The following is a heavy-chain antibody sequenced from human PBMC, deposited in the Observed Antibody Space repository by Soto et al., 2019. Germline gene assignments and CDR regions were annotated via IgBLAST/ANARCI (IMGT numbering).Heavy chain of an antibody. CDR2: ISGSGGST. Sequence: EVQLLESGGGLVQPGGSLRLSCAASGFTFSSYAMSWVRQAPGKGLEWVSAISGSGGSTYYADSVKGRFTISRDNSKNTLYLQMNSLRAEDTAVYYCANGGIHADYYDSSGYSAPQTDYWGQGTLVTVSS. V-gene: IGHV3-23*01. CDR1: GFTFSSYA. CDR3: ANGGIHADYYDSSGYSAPQTDY. D-gene: IGHD3-22*01. J-gene: IGHJ4*02.